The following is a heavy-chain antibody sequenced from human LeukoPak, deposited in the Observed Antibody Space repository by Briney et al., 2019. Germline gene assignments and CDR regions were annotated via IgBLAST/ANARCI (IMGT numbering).Heavy chain of an antibody. Sequence: GASVKVSCKASGYTFTGYYMHWVRQAPGQGLEWMGWINPNSGGTNYAQKFQGRVTMTRDTSISTAYMELSRLRSDDTAVYYCAPVLLGYCSGGSCYHNLRAFDIWGQGTMVTVSS. J-gene: IGHJ3*02. V-gene: IGHV1-2*02. D-gene: IGHD2-15*01. CDR1: GYTFTGYY. CDR2: INPNSGGT. CDR3: APVLLGYCSGGSCYHNLRAFDI.